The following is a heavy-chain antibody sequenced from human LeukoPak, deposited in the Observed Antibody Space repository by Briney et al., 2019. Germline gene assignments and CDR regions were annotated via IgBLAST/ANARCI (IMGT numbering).Heavy chain of an antibody. Sequence: KASETLSLTCTVSGGSISSSSYYWGWIRQPPGKGLEWIGSIYYSRSTYYNPSLKSRVTISVDTSKNQFSLKLSSVTAADTAVYYCARVGGSSRHYYYYYCYMDVWGKGTTVTISS. CDR2: IYYSRST. CDR1: GGSISSSSYY. J-gene: IGHJ6*03. CDR3: ARVGGSSRHYYYYYCYMDV. V-gene: IGHV4-39*07. D-gene: IGHD1-26*01.